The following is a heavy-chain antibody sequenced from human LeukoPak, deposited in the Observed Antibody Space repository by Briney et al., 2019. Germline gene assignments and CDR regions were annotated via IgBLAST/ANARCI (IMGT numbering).Heavy chain of an antibody. Sequence: PGGSLRLSCAASGFTFDDYAMHWVRQTPGKGLECVSLISEDGGDTWYADSVKGRFTISRDNSKNSLYLQMNSLRAEDTSFYYCARYKTRGPGDYLGQGTLVTVSS. CDR2: ISEDGGDT. CDR1: GFTFDDYA. D-gene: IGHD1-14*01. CDR3: ARYKTRGPGDY. V-gene: IGHV3-43*02. J-gene: IGHJ4*02.